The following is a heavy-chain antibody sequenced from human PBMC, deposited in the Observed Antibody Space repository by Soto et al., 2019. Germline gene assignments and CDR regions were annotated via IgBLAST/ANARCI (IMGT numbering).Heavy chain of an antibody. V-gene: IGHV3-30*03. CDR2: ISYDGSNK. CDR3: ARSGGHGDYVGPDFYFDY. J-gene: IGHJ4*02. D-gene: IGHD4-17*01. CDR1: GFTFSSYG. Sequence: QVQLVESGGGVVQPGRSLRLSCAASGFTFSSYGMHWVRQAPGKGLEWVAVISYDGSNKYYADSVKGRFTISRDNSKNTLYLQMNSLRAEDTAVYYCARSGGHGDYVGPDFYFDYWGQGTLVTVSS.